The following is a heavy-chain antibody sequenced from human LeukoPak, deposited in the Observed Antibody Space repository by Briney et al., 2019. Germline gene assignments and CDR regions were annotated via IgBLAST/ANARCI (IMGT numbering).Heavy chain of an antibody. CDR3: ARGSGESSWFDP. CDR1: GGSISSGGYY. CDR2: IYYSGST. D-gene: IGHD3-16*01. V-gene: IGHV4-61*08. J-gene: IGHJ5*02. Sequence: SETLSLTCTVSGGSISSGGYYWSWIRQHPGKGLEWIGYIYYSGSTNYNPSLKSRVTISVDTSKNQFSLKLSSVTAADTAVYYCARGSGESSWFDPWGQGTLVTVSS.